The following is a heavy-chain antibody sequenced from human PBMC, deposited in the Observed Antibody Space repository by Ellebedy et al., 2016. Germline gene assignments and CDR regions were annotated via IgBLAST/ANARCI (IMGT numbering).Heavy chain of an antibody. CDR3: VKWSDNRVLNY. J-gene: IGHJ4*02. CDR1: GFTFSSYG. D-gene: IGHD3-3*01. CDR2: IWYDGSNK. V-gene: IGHV3-33*03. Sequence: GESLKISXAASGFTFSSYGMHWVRQAPGKGLEWVAVIWYDGSNKYYADSVKGRFTVSRDNSIDTLYLQMSSLRVEDTALYYCVKWSDNRVLNYWGQGTLVTVSS.